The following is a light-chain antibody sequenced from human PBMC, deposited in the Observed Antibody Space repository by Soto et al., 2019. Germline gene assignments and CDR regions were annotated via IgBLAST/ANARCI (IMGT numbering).Light chain of an antibody. Sequence: QSVLTQPPSVSGAPGPRVTISCTASSSNIGAGYDVHWYQQLPGTVPKLLIYGNSNRPSGVPDRFSGSKSGTSASLAITGLQAEDEADYYCQSYDSSLSGWVFGGGTKLTVL. CDR3: QSYDSSLSGWV. V-gene: IGLV1-40*01. CDR1: SSNIGAGYD. J-gene: IGLJ3*02. CDR2: GNS.